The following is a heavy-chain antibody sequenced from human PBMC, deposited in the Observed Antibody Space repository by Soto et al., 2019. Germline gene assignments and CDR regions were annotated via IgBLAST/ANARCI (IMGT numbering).Heavy chain of an antibody. CDR3: ARVLTAAGFDY. CDR2: ISAYNGNT. Sequence: QVQLVQSGAEVKKPGASVKVSCKASGYTFSSYGISWVRQAPGQGLEWMGWISAYNGNTNYAQKLQGRVTMTTDTSTRTAYMELRRLRYDDTAVYYCARVLTAAGFDYWGQGTLVTVSS. V-gene: IGHV1-18*01. CDR1: GYTFSSYG. J-gene: IGHJ4*02. D-gene: IGHD6-13*01.